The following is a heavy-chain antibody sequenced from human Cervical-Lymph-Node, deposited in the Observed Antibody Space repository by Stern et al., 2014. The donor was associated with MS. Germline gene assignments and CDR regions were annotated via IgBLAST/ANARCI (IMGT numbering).Heavy chain of an antibody. CDR3: SREPRLTDY. CDR2: ISGGDTFV. V-gene: IGHV3-11*01. J-gene: IGHJ4*02. Sequence: QVQLVESGGGLVKPGGSLRLSCVASGFSFSDHYMSWIRQAPGKGLEFISYISGGDTFVNYADSVKGRFTISRDNAKDSLYLQMDSLRAEDTAVYYCSREPRLTDYWGQGTLVSVSS. D-gene: IGHD2-21*01. CDR1: GFSFSDHY.